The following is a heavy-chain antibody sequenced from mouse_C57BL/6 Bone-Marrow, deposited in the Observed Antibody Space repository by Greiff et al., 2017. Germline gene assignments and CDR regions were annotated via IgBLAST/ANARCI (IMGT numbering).Heavy chain of an antibody. CDR1: GYTFTSYW. J-gene: IGHJ2*01. CDR2: INPSSGYT. V-gene: IGHV1-7*01. Sequence: VQLQQSGAELAKPGASVKLSCKASGYTFTSYWMHWVKQRPGQGLEWIGYINPSSGYTKSNQKFKDKATLTADKSYSTAYMQLSSLTYEDSAVYYCAEEGYFDYWGQGTTLTVSS. CDR3: AEEGYFDY.